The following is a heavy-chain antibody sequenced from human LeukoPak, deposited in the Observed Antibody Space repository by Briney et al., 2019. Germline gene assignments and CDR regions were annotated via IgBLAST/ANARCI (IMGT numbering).Heavy chain of an antibody. J-gene: IGHJ4*02. CDR3: ARDRYGDHTYFDY. V-gene: IGHV4-30-2*01. D-gene: IGHD4-17*01. Sequence: SETLSLTCAVSGGSISSGGYSWSWIRQPPGKGLEWIGYIYHSGSTYYNPSLKSRVTISVDRSKNQFSLKLISVTAADTAVYYCARDRYGDHTYFDYWGQGTLVTVSS. CDR2: IYHSGST. CDR1: GGSISSGGYS.